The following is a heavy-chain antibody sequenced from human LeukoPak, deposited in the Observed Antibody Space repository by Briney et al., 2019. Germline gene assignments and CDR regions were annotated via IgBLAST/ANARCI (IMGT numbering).Heavy chain of an antibody. V-gene: IGHV1-18*01. J-gene: IGHJ4*02. Sequence: GASVKVSCKASGYTFTNYGISWVRQAPGQGLEWMGWISVYNGNTKYAQKLQGRVTMTTDTSTSTTYMELRSLRSDDTAVYYCARFNGRGVSNDYWGQGTLVTVSA. CDR2: ISVYNGNT. CDR1: GYTFTNYG. D-gene: IGHD3-10*01. CDR3: ARFNGRGVSNDY.